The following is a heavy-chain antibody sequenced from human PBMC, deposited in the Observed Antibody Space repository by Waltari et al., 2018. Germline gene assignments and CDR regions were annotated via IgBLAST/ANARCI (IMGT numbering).Heavy chain of an antibody. V-gene: IGHV3-30*02. CDR3: AKVGVGLTTWYPFDV. CDR1: GFPFSDYG. CDR2: IRYDASDI. J-gene: IGHJ3*01. Sequence: QVHLVESGGGVVQPGGYLSLSCAASGFPFSDYGMHWVRQAPGKGLEWVAFIRYDASDIYYRDSVKGRFTISRDNSKNTLFLQMSSLRPEDTAVYYCAKVGVGLTTWYPFDVWGQGTMVTVSS. D-gene: IGHD1-1*01.